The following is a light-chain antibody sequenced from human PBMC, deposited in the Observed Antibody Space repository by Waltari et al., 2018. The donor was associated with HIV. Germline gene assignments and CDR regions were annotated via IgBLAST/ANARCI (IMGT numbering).Light chain of an antibody. CDR3: QSYDSSLSGYVV. V-gene: IGLV1-40*01. Sequence: QSVLTQPPSVSGAPGQRVTISCTGSSSNIGAGYDVHWYQQLPGTAPKLLIYGKSKRPSGVPDRFSGSKAGTSASLAITGLQAEDEADYYCQSYDSSLSGYVVFGGGTKLTVL. CDR2: GKS. J-gene: IGLJ2*01. CDR1: SSNIGAGYD.